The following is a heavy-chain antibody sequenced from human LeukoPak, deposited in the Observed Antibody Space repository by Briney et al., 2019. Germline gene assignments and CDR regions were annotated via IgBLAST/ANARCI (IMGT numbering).Heavy chain of an antibody. CDR2: INHSGST. J-gene: IGHJ5*02. Sequence: SETLSLTCAVYGGSFSGYYWGWIRQPPGKGLEWIGEINHSGSTNYNPSLKSRVTISVDTSKNQFSLKLSSVTAADTAVYYCARGPSAIFEPWGQGTLVTVSS. V-gene: IGHV4-34*01. D-gene: IGHD3-3*01. CDR3: ARGPSAIFEP. CDR1: GGSFSGYY.